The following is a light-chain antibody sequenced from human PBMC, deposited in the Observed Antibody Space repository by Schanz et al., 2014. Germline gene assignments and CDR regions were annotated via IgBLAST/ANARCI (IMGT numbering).Light chain of an antibody. CDR3: SSYTTSNTLV. CDR2: DVT. J-gene: IGLJ3*02. CDR1: SSDIGSYNL. Sequence: QSALTQPASVSGSPGQSITISCTGTSSDIGSYNLVSWYQQHPDKAPKLMIYDVTNRPSGVSNRFSGSKSGNTASLTISGLQAEDEADYYCSSYTTSNTLVFGGGTKLTVL. V-gene: IGLV2-14*02.